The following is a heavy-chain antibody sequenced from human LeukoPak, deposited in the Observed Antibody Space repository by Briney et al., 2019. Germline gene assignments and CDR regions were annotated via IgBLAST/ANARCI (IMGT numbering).Heavy chain of an antibody. D-gene: IGHD5-24*01. V-gene: IGHV1-69*13. J-gene: IGHJ4*02. CDR3: AGDPTRDGYNY. CDR2: IIPIFGTA. Sequence: GASVKVSGKASGGTFSSYAISWVRQAPGQGLEWMGGIIPIFGTANYAQKFQGRVTITADESTSTAYMELSSLRSEDTAVYYCAGDPTRDGYNYWGQGTLVTVSS. CDR1: GGTFSSYA.